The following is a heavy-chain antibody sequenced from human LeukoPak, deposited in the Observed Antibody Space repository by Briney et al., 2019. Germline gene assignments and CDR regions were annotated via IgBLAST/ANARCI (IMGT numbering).Heavy chain of an antibody. Sequence: SETLSLTCAVYGGSFSGYYWSWIRQPPGKGLEWIGEINHSGSTNYNPSLKSRVTISVDTSKNQFSLKLSSVTAADTAVYYCARHYYDSSGYCFDYWGQGTLVTVSS. D-gene: IGHD3-22*01. CDR1: GGSFSGYY. J-gene: IGHJ4*02. V-gene: IGHV4-34*01. CDR2: INHSGST. CDR3: ARHYYDSSGYCFDY.